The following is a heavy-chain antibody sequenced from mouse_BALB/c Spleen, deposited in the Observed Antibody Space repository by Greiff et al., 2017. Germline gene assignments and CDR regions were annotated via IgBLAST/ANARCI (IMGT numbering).Heavy chain of an antibody. Sequence: EVMLVESGGGLVQPGGSLKLSCAASGFTFSSYGMSWVRQTPDKRLELVATINSNGGSTYYPDSVKGRFTISRDNAKNTLYLQMSSLKSEDTAMYYCARVITGTYAMDDWGQGTSVTVSS. J-gene: IGHJ4*01. D-gene: IGHD4-1*01. CDR2: INSNGGST. V-gene: IGHV5-6-3*01. CDR1: GFTFSSYG. CDR3: ARVITGTYAMDD.